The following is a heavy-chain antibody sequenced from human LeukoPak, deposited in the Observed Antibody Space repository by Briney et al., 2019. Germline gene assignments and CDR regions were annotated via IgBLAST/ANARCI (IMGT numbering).Heavy chain of an antibody. V-gene: IGHV1-18*01. CDR3: ARVDSPYDFWSGYYSYYYYMDV. D-gene: IGHD3-3*01. Sequence: ASVRVSCRASGYTFTIYGISWVRQAPGQGLGWMGWISAYNGNTNYAQKLQGRVTITTDTSTSTAYMELRSLRSDDTAVYYCARVDSPYDFWSGYYSYYYYMDVWGKGTTVTVSS. J-gene: IGHJ6*03. CDR1: GYTFTIYG. CDR2: ISAYNGNT.